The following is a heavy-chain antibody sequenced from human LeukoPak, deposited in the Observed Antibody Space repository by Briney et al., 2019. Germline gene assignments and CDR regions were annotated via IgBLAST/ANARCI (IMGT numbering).Heavy chain of an antibody. D-gene: IGHD4/OR15-4a*01. CDR3: ARRAGAYSHPYDY. J-gene: IGHJ4*02. V-gene: IGHV3-53*01. CDR1: GLTVSSNS. CDR2: IYSGGRT. Sequence: PGGSLRLSCAASGLTVSSNSMSWVRQAPGKGLEWVSFIYSGGRTYYADSVKGRFTISRDNSKNTLYLQMNSLRADDTAVYYCARRAGAYSHPYDYWGQGTLVTVSS.